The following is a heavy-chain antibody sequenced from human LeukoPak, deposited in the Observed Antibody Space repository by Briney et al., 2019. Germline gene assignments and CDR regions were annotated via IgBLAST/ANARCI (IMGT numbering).Heavy chain of an antibody. V-gene: IGHV4-61*08. CDR1: GGSISSGGYY. CDR3: ARGWPRDFWSGYFPKGAFDI. J-gene: IGHJ3*02. D-gene: IGHD3-3*01. CDR2: IYHSGST. Sequence: PSETLSLTCTVSGGSISSGGYYWSWIRQPPGKGLEWIGYIYHSGSTYYNPSLKSRVTISVDTSKNQFSLKLSSVTAADTAVYYCARGWPRDFWSGYFPKGAFDIWGQGTMVTVSS.